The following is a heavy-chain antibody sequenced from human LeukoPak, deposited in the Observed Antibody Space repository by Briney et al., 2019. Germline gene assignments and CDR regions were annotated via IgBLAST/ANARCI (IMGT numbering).Heavy chain of an antibody. J-gene: IGHJ4*02. Sequence: ASVKVSRQATGYTFNVSYLHWVRQAPAQGLEWVGWSYILSGDTNYAQNFQSRLIITRDTSISTAYMELTRLTSDDTAVYFFARDLGGNSFDNWGQGTLVTVSS. CDR2: SYILSGDT. CDR1: GYTFNVSY. V-gene: IGHV1-2*02. CDR3: ARDLGGNSFDN. D-gene: IGHD4-23*01.